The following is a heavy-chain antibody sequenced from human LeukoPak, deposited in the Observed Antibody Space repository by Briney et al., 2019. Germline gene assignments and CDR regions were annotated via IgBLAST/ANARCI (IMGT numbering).Heavy chain of an antibody. J-gene: IGHJ6*02. D-gene: IGHD2-15*01. CDR3: ARGGGTVEVAASDYYGMDV. CDR1: SGSISSSNW. V-gene: IGHV4-4*02. Sequence: SGTLSLTCAVSSGSISSSNWWSWVRQPPGKGLEWIGEIYHSGSTNYNPSLKSRVTISIDRSKNHFSLKLSSVTAADTAVYYCARGGGTVEVAASDYYGMDVWGQGTTVTVSS. CDR2: IYHSGST.